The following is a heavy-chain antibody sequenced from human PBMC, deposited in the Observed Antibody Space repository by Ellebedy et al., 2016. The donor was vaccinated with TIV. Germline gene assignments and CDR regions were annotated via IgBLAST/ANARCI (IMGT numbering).Heavy chain of an antibody. CDR1: GYTFTSYD. CDR3: ARRPDYYDSSGLIFDY. CDR2: MNPNSGNT. D-gene: IGHD3-22*01. J-gene: IGHJ4*02. Sequence: ASVKVSCKASGYTFTSYDINWVRQATGQGLEWMGWMNPNSGNTGYAQKFQGRVTMTRNTSISTAYMELSSRRSEDTAVYYCARRPDYYDSSGLIFDYWGQGTLVTVSS. V-gene: IGHV1-8*01.